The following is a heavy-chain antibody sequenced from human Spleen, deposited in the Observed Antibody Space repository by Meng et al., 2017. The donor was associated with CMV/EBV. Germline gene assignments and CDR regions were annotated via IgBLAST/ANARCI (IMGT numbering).Heavy chain of an antibody. D-gene: IGHD6-19*01. Sequence: SVKVSCKASGGTFSSYAISWVRQAPGQGLGWMGGIIPIFGTANYAQKFQGRVTITTDESTSTAYMELSSLRSEDTAVYYCAKDHVADHYYYYYGMDVWGQGTTVTVSS. CDR1: GGTFSSYA. J-gene: IGHJ6*02. CDR2: IIPIFGTA. CDR3: AKDHVADHYYYYYGMDV. V-gene: IGHV1-69*05.